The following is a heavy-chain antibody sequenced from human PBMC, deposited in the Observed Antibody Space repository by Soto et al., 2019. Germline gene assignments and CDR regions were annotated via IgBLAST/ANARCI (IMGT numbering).Heavy chain of an antibody. CDR2: IKEDGSEQ. D-gene: IGHD4-17*01. CDR1: GFTFNNCW. J-gene: IGHJ4*02. Sequence: EVQLVESGGGLVQPGGSLRLSCAASGFTFNNCWMHWVRQAPGKGLEWVANIKEDGSEQYYVDSVKGRFTISRDNAKNSLYLQMHSLRAEDTAVYYCATRVVTTMTNDYWGQGTLVTVSS. CDR3: ATRVVTTMTNDY. V-gene: IGHV3-7*01.